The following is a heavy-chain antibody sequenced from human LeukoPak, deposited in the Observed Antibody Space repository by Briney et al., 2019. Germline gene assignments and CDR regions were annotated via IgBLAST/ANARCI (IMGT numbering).Heavy chain of an antibody. CDR2: INAGNGNT. J-gene: IGHJ5*02. CDR3: ARGGYCSGGSCYNWFDP. Sequence: ASVKVSCKASGYTFASFVMYWVRQAPGQRFEWMGWINAGNGNTKYSQKFQGRVTITSETSASTAYMELSSLRSEDTAVYYCARGGYCSGGSCYNWFDPWGQGTLVTVSS. D-gene: IGHD2-15*01. V-gene: IGHV1-3*01. CDR1: GYTFASFV.